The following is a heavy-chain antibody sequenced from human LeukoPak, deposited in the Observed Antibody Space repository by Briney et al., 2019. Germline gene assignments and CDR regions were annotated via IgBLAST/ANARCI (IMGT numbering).Heavy chain of an antibody. CDR2: ISTGGST. V-gene: IGHV4-59*10. D-gene: IGHD3-3*01. J-gene: IGHJ5*01. Sequence: SETLSLTCAVYGGSFSGYYWSWIRKPAGKGLEWIGRISTGGSTNYNPSLKSRLTLSLDTSQNQFSLKLTSVTAADTAVYYCARESGPWDKNWFDSWGQGTLVTVSS. CDR3: ARESGPWDKNWFDS. CDR1: GGSFSGYY.